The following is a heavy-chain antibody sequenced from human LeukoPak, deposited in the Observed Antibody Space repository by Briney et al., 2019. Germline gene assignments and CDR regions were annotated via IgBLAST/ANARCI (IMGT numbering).Heavy chain of an antibody. V-gene: IGHV3-30*02. CDR1: GFLFGSYA. Sequence: GGSLRLSCAVAGFLFGSYAMHWVRQAPGKGLEWVAFIRYDGNIQYYADSVKGRFTISRDNSKDTLYLQMSSLRAEDTAVYYCATIAIAGPFDYWGQGTLVTVSS. J-gene: IGHJ4*02. D-gene: IGHD6-19*01. CDR2: IRYDGNIQ. CDR3: ATIAIAGPFDY.